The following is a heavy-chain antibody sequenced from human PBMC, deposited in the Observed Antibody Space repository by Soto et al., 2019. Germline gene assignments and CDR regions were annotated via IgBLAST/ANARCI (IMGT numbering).Heavy chain of an antibody. J-gene: IGHJ6*02. CDR1: GGTFSSYA. D-gene: IGHD5-12*01. Sequence: QVQLVQSGAEVKKPGSSVKVSCKASGGTFSSYAISWVRQAPGQGLEWMGGIIHIFGTANYAQKLQGRVTITADESTSTAYMELSSLRSEDTAVCYCARDREVATIYYYYYGMDVWGQGSTVTVSS. CDR3: ARDREVATIYYYYYGMDV. CDR2: IIHIFGTA. V-gene: IGHV1-69*01.